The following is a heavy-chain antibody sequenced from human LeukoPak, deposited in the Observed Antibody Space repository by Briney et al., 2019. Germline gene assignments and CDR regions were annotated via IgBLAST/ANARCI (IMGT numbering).Heavy chain of an antibody. CDR3: ATGYYYDSSGYYFDY. CDR2: ISGSGGST. CDR1: GFTFSSYA. D-gene: IGHD3-22*01. Sequence: PGGSLRLSCAASGFTFSSYAMSWVRQAPGKGLEWVSAISGSGGSTYYADSVKGRFTISRDNSKNTLYLQMNSLRAEDTAVYYCATGYYYDSSGYYFDYWGQGTLVTVSS. J-gene: IGHJ4*02. V-gene: IGHV3-23*01.